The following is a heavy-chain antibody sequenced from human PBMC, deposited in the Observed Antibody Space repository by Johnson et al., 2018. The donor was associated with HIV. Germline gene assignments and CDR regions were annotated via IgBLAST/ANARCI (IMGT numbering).Heavy chain of an antibody. Sequence: VQLVESGGGVVRPGGSLRLSCEASGFTYDDYGISWVRQAPGKGLEWVSGINWNGGRTGYADSVKGRFTISRDNAENSLYLQMNSLRAEDTALYYCARDLGPGDDAFDLWGQGTMVTVSS. J-gene: IGHJ3*01. CDR3: ARDLGPGDDAFDL. V-gene: IGHV3-20*04. D-gene: IGHD1-1*01. CDR1: GFTYDDYG. CDR2: INWNGGRT.